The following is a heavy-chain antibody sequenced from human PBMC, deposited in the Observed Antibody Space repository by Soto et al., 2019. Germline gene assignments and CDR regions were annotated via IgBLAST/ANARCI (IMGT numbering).Heavy chain of an antibody. CDR2: INHSGST. V-gene: IGHV4-34*01. CDR1: GGSFSGYY. Sequence: QVQLQQWGAGLLKPSETLSLTCAVYGGSFSGYYWSWIRQPPGKGLEWSGEINHSGSTNYNPSLKGRVTISVDTSKNQFSLRLSSVTAADTAVYYCARGLHRIAAAGINWFDPWGQGTLVTVSS. J-gene: IGHJ5*02. D-gene: IGHD6-13*01. CDR3: ARGLHRIAAAGINWFDP.